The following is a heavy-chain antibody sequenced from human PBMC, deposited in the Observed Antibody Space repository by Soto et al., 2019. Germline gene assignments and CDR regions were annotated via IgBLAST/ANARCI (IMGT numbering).Heavy chain of an antibody. CDR1: GYTFTNYG. D-gene: IGHD1-26*01. V-gene: IGHV1-18*01. Sequence: QVQLVQSGAEVKKPGASVKVSCKASGYTFTNYGISWVRQAPGQGLEWMGWISAYNGNTNYAQMLQGRVNMTTDTSTRTAYLELRSLISDDTAVYYCARAVGASYLFDYWGQGTLVTVAA. J-gene: IGHJ4*02. CDR3: ARAVGASYLFDY. CDR2: ISAYNGNT.